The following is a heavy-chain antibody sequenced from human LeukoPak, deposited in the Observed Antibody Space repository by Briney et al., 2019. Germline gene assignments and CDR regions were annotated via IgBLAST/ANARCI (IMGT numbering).Heavy chain of an antibody. CDR1: GGTFSSYA. CDR2: IIPIFGTA. CDR3: ARDWTGRISKFEYFQH. V-gene: IGHV1-69*13. D-gene: IGHD3/OR15-3a*01. J-gene: IGHJ1*01. Sequence: SVKVSCKASGGTFSSYAISWVRQAPGQGLEWMGGIIPIFGTANYAQKFQGRVTITADESTSTVYMELSSLRSEDTAVYYCARDWTGRISKFEYFQHWGQGTLVTVSS.